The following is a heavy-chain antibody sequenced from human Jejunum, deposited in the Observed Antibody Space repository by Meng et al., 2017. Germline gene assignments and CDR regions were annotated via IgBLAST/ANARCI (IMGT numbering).Heavy chain of an antibody. J-gene: IGHJ4*02. CDR3: VLGPTTAAFDY. D-gene: IGHD1-26*01. CDR2: INTNTGNP. V-gene: IGHV7-4-1*02. Sequence: QVQLVQSGSELKKPGASVNVSCKASGYTFTNYAMNWVRQAPGQGLEWMGWINTNTGNPTYAQGFTGRFVFSLDTSVSTTYLQISSLEAEDTAVYYCVLGPTTAAFDYWGQGTLVTVSS. CDR1: GYTFTNYA.